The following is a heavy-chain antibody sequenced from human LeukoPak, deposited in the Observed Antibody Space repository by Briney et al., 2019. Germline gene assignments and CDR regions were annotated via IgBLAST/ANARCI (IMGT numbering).Heavy chain of an antibody. CDR2: LYTNENT. CDR1: GDSIGSCRYY. V-gene: IGHV4-61*02. Sequence: SETLSLTCSVSGDSIGSCRYYWTWIRQPAGKGLQWIGRLYTNENTNYNPSLESRVSISVDTSKTQFFLKLTSVTAADTAVYFCARGVVTDDYYMDVWGKGTAITVSS. J-gene: IGHJ6*03. CDR3: ARGVVTDDYYMDV. D-gene: IGHD2-21*02.